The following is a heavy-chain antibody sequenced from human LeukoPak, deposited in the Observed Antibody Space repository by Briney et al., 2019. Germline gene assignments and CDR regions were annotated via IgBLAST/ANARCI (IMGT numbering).Heavy chain of an antibody. CDR2: IWYDGSNK. D-gene: IGHD3-9*01. CDR1: GFTFSPYG. J-gene: IGHJ4*02. Sequence: GGSLRLSCAASGFTFSPYGMHWVRQAPGKGLEWVAVIWYDGSNKYYADSVKGRFTISRDNSKNTLYLQMNSLRAEDTAVYYCARGPPLRYFDWLLNYWGQGTLVTVSS. CDR3: ARGPPLRYFDWLLNY. V-gene: IGHV3-33*08.